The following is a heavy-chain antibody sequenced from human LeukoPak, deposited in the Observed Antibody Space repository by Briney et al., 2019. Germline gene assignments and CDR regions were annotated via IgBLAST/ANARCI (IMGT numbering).Heavy chain of an antibody. CDR1: GRSINSYY. J-gene: IGHJ4*02. Sequence: SETLSLTCTVSGRSINSYYWGWVRQSPGKGLEWIGRIYTTGTTQYNPSLKSRVTMSVDTSTNQFSLNLRSMTAADTAVYFCGGQGYTASYYFLDYWSQGTLVTVS. V-gene: IGHV4-4*07. CDR3: GGQGYTASYYFLDY. CDR2: IYTTGTT. D-gene: IGHD1-26*01.